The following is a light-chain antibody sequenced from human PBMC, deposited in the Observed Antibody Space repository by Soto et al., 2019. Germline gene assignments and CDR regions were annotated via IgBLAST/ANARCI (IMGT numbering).Light chain of an antibody. V-gene: IGKV1-39*01. Sequence: DIQMTQSPSTLSASVGDRVTITCRSNQIISSYLNWYQQKPGKAPKLLIYAASSVQSRVPSRFSGSGSGTEFTLTISRLQSEDFAIYYCQQYNNWPWTFGQGTKVDNK. CDR3: QQYNNWPWT. CDR2: AAS. J-gene: IGKJ1*01. CDR1: QIISSY.